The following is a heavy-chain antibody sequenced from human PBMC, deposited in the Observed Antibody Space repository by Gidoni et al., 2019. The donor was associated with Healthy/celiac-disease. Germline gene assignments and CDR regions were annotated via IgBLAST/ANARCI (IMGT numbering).Heavy chain of an antibody. J-gene: IGHJ6*02. D-gene: IGHD3-22*01. CDR3: ARSHYYDSSGYPGRYYGMDV. V-gene: IGHV4-34*01. Sequence: QVQLQQWGAGLLKPSETLSLTCAVYGGSFSGYYWSWIRQPPGKGLEWIGEINHSGSTNYNPSLKSRVTISVDTSKNQFSLKLSSVTAADTAVYYCARSHYYDSSGYPGRYYGMDVWGQGTTVTVSS. CDR2: INHSGST. CDR1: GGSFSGYY.